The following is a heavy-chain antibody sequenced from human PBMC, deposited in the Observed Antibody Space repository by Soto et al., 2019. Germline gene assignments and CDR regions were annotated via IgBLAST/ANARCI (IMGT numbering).Heavy chain of an antibody. CDR3: ASWHLQEHAYDI. D-gene: IGHD1-1*01. J-gene: IGHJ3*02. CDR2: LYDVDGT. V-gene: IGHV3-53*01. Sequence: VASGGGLIQPGESLRLSCAAFGFTVSGKKYMAWVRQAPGKGLEWVSALYDVDGTYYADSVKGRFTTSSDSSRTIVYLQMNSLRPDDTAVYFCASWHLQEHAYDIWGQGTTVTVSS. CDR1: GFTVSGKKY.